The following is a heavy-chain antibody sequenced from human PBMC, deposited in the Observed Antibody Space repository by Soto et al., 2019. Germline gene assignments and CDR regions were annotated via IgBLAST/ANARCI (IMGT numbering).Heavy chain of an antibody. D-gene: IGHD3-10*01. V-gene: IGHV4-34*01. CDR1: GGSFSGYY. CDR3: ARGSYDTMVRGETYRHNWFDP. CDR2: INHSGST. Sequence: SETLSLTCAVYGGSFSGYYWSWIRQPPGKGLEWIGEINHSGSTNYNPSLKSRVTISVDTSKNQFSLKLSSVTAADTAVYYCARGSYDTMVRGETYRHNWFDPWGQGTLVTVSS. J-gene: IGHJ5*02.